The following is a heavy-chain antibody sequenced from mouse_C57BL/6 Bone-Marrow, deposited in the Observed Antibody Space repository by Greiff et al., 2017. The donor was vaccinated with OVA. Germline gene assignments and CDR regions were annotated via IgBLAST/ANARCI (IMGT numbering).Heavy chain of an antibody. D-gene: IGHD2-4*01. CDR1: GFTFSDYY. CDR2: INYDGSST. CDR3: ARDKGLQIWYFDV. J-gene: IGHJ1*03. Sequence: DVKLVESEGGLVQPGSSMKLSCTASGFTFSDYYMAWVRQVPEKGLEWVANINYDGSSTYYLDSLKSRFIISRDNAKNILYLQMSSLKSEDTATYYCARDKGLQIWYFDVWGTGTTVTVSS. V-gene: IGHV5-16*01.